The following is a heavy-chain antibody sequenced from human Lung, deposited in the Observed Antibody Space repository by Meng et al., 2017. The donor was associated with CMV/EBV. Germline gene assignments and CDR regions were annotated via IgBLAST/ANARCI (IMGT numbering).Heavy chain of an antibody. CDR3: ARSNIVVVVAATLGYYYYGMDV. J-gene: IGHJ6*02. Sequence: SQTLSLTXAVYGGSFSGHHWSWIRQPPGKGLEWIGEINHSGSTNYSPSLKSRVTISVDTSKNQFSLKLSSVTAADTAVYYCARSNIVVVVAATLGYYYYGMDVWGQGTTVTVSS. CDR1: GGSFSGHH. CDR2: INHSGST. V-gene: IGHV4-34*01. D-gene: IGHD2-15*01.